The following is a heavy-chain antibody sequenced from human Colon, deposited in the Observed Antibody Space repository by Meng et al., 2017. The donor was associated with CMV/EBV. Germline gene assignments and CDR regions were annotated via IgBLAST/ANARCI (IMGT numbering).Heavy chain of an antibody. CDR2: MNPNSGNT. D-gene: IGHD2-2*01. J-gene: IGHJ4*02. CDR1: GYTFTSYD. CDR3: ARVEYQLLSADY. Sequence: ASVKVSCKASGYTFTSYDINWVRQATGQGLEWMGWMNPNSGNTNYAQKFQGRVTMTRDTSISTAYMELSRLRSDDTAVYYCARVEYQLLSADYWGQGTLVTVSS. V-gene: IGHV1-8*01.